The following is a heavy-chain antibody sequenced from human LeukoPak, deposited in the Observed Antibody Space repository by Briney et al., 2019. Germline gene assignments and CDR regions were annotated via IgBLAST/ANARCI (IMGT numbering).Heavy chain of an antibody. Sequence: ASVKVSCKASGYTFTSYGISWVRQAPGQGLEWIGWISAYNGNTNYAQKLQGRVTMTTDTSTSTAYMELRSLRSDDTAVYYCAREVVRGSYFGLAYMDVWGKGTTVTVSS. CDR2: ISAYNGNT. CDR3: AREVVRGSYFGLAYMDV. CDR1: GYTFTSYG. J-gene: IGHJ6*03. D-gene: IGHD1-26*01. V-gene: IGHV1-18*01.